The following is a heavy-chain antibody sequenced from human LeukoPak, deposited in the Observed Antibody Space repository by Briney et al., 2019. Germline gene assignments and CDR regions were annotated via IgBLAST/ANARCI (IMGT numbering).Heavy chain of an antibody. D-gene: IGHD2-2*01. CDR1: GFSFGDYA. Sequence: GRSLRLSCSPSGFSFGDYAMSWDRQAPGKGLEWVGFIQAKAYGGATKYAASVNGRFSISRDDSQSIANLQMTDLKTEDTAVYYCTRAPHPRCSSSGCYLDYWGQGALVTVSS. J-gene: IGHJ4*02. V-gene: IGHV3-49*04. CDR3: TRAPHPRCSSSGCYLDY. CDR2: IQAKAYGGAT.